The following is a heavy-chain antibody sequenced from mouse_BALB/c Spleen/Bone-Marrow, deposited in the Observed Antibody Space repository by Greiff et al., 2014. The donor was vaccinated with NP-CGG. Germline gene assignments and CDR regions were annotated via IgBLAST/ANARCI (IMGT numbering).Heavy chain of an antibody. CDR1: GDSITSGY. V-gene: IGHV3-8*02. D-gene: IGHD2-3*01. J-gene: IGHJ2*01. CDR3: ATYDGYCFDY. CDR2: ISYSGNT. Sequence: EVQRVESGPSLVKPSQTLSLTCSVTGDSITSGYWNWIRKFPGNKLEYMGYISYSGNTYYYPSLKSRISITRDTSKNQYYLQVNSVTTEDTATYYCATYDGYCFDYWGQGTTLTVSS.